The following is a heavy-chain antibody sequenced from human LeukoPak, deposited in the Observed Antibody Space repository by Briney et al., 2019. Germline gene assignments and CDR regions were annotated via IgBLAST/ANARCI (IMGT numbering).Heavy chain of an antibody. CDR2: IIPIFGTA. Sequence: ASVKVSCKASGGTFSGYAISWVRQAPGQGLEWMGGIIPIFGTANYAQKFQGRVTITTDESTSTAYMELSSLRSEDTAVYYCAKESMVRGTLYYFDYWGQGTLVTVSS. CDR1: GGTFSGYA. V-gene: IGHV1-69*05. D-gene: IGHD3-10*01. J-gene: IGHJ4*02. CDR3: AKESMVRGTLYYFDY.